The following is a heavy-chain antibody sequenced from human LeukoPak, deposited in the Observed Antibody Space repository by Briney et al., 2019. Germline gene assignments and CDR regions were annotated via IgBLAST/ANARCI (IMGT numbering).Heavy chain of an antibody. CDR1: GFTFSTYN. CDR3: AKDSGYSYGHGLDY. CDR2: MLSDESNK. J-gene: IGHJ4*02. D-gene: IGHD5-18*01. Sequence: GRSLRLSCAASGFTFSTYNMHWVRQAPGKGLEWVALMLSDESNKYHADSVKGRFTISRDNSKNALFLQMNSLRDEDTAVYHCAKDSGYSYGHGLDYWGQGTLVTVSS. V-gene: IGHV3-33*06.